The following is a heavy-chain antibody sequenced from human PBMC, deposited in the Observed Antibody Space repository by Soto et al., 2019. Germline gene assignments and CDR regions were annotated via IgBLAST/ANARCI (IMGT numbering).Heavy chain of an antibody. Sequence: ASVKVSCKASGYTFPSYYMHWVRQAPGQGLEWMGIINPSGGSTSYAQKFQGRVTMTRDTSKNQFSLKLSSVTAADTAVYYCARSTRWRDGYNKYYFDYWGQGTLVTVSS. D-gene: IGHD5-12*01. V-gene: IGHV1-46*01. CDR2: INPSGGST. CDR1: GYTFPSYY. J-gene: IGHJ4*02. CDR3: ARSTRWRDGYNKYYFDY.